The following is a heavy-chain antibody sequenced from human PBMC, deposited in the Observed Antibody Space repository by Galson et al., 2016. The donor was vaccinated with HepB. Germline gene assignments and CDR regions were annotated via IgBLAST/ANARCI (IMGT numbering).Heavy chain of an antibody. CDR1: GFTFSSYW. CDR2: IKQDGSEK. J-gene: IGHJ6*02. CDR3: ARHTYMWGSYRYGMDV. D-gene: IGHD3-16*02. V-gene: IGHV3-7*01. Sequence: SLRLSCAASGFTFSSYWMRWVRQAPGKGLEWVANIKQDGSEKYYVDSVKGRFTISRDNAKNSLHLQMNSLRAEDTAVYYCARHTYMWGSYRYGMDVWGQGTTITVSS.